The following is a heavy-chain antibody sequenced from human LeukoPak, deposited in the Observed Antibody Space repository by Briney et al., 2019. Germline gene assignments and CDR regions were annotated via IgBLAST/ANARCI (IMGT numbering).Heavy chain of an antibody. CDR1: GYTFTDYY. Sequence: GASVSVSCKASGYTFTDYYIHWVRQAPGQGLEWMGWIDPNTGVTNYAQRFQGRVTVTRGTSITTAYMELSRLTSDDTAIYYCARATYCGGACYYWFDSWGRGTLVTVSS. V-gene: IGHV1-2*02. CDR2: IDPNTGVT. D-gene: IGHD2-21*02. CDR3: ARATYCGGACYYWFDS. J-gene: IGHJ5*01.